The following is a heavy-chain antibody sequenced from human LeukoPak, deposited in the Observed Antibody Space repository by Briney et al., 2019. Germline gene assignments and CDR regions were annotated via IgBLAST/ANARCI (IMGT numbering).Heavy chain of an antibody. V-gene: IGHV3-23*01. CDR2: ISGSGGST. J-gene: IGHJ4*02. CDR1: GFTFSSYA. Sequence: PGGSLRLSCAASGFTFSSYAMSWVRQAPGKGLEWVSAISGSGGSTYYADSVKGRFTISRDNSKNTLYLQMNSLRAEDTAVYYCARDRAPFRSSGGSTDYWGQGTLVTVSS. D-gene: IGHD2-15*01. CDR3: ARDRAPFRSSGGSTDY.